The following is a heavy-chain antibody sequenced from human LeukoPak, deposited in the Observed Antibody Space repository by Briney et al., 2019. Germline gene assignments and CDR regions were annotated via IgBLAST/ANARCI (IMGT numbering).Heavy chain of an antibody. CDR3: ARGHPAMVRGDHHNWFDP. D-gene: IGHD3-10*01. V-gene: IGHV4-34*01. J-gene: IGHJ5*02. CDR2: INHSGST. CDR1: GGSFSGYY. Sequence: PETLSLTCAVYGGSFSGYYWSWIRQPPGKGLEWIGEINHSGSTNYNPSLKSRVTISVDTSKNQFSLKLSSVTAADTAVYYCARGHPAMVRGDHHNWFDPWGQGTLVTVSS.